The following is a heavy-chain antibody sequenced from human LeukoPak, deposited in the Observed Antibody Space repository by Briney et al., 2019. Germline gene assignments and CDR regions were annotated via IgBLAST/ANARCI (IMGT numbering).Heavy chain of an antibody. Sequence: SETLSLTCGVSGGSISNTNWWTWVRQPPGKGLEWIGEIYHSGSTNYNPSLKSRVTISVDKSKNQFSLKLSSVTAADTAVYYCARTSRINMVLDPWGQGTLVTVSS. J-gene: IGHJ5*02. V-gene: IGHV4/OR15-8*01. CDR2: IYHSGST. CDR1: GGSISNTNW. CDR3: ARTSRINMVLDP. D-gene: IGHD3-10*01.